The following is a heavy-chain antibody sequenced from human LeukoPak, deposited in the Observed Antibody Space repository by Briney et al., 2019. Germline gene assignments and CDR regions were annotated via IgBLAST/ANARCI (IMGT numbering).Heavy chain of an antibody. CDR1: GFTFSSYG. Sequence: GRSLRLSCAASGFTFSSYGMHWVRQAPGEGLEWVGRIKSKTDGGTTDYAAPVKGRFTISRDDSKNTLYLQMNSLKTEDTAVYYCTTDPYCSSTSCHKRWWFDPWGQGTLVTVSS. J-gene: IGHJ5*02. V-gene: IGHV3-15*01. CDR2: IKSKTDGGTT. CDR3: TTDPYCSSTSCHKRWWFDP. D-gene: IGHD2-2*01.